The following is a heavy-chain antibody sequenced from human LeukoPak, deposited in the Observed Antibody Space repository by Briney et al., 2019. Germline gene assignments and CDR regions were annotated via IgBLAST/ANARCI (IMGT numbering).Heavy chain of an antibody. Sequence: TGGSLRLSCAASGFTFNSYAMSWVRQAPGKVLEWVSAVTGSGGDTYHADSVKGRFTISRDNSKNTLYLQMNSLRAEDTAVYDCAKGSRDSRPYYFDFWGQGALVTVSS. J-gene: IGHJ4*02. CDR3: AKGSRDSRPYYFDF. V-gene: IGHV3-23*01. CDR2: VTGSGGDT. CDR1: GFTFNSYA. D-gene: IGHD3-10*01.